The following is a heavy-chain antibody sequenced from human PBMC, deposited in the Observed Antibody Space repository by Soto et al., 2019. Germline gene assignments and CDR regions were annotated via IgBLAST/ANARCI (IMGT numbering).Heavy chain of an antibody. J-gene: IGHJ4*02. CDR3: ARGRYGDY. CDR1: GYGFTTYG. V-gene: IGHV1-18*01. CDR2: ISAHNGNT. D-gene: IGHD1-1*01. Sequence: QVHLVQSGAEVKKPGASVKVSCKGSGYGFTTYGITWVRQAPGQGLEWMAWISAHNGNTNYAQKLQGRVTVTRDTSTSTAYMELRSLRSDDTAVYYCARGRYGDYWGRGVLVTVSS.